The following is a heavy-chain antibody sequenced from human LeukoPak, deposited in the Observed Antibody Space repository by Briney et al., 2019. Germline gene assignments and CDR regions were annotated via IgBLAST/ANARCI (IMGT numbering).Heavy chain of an antibody. J-gene: IGHJ4*02. CDR1: GGSISSYY. CDR3: ARGDSSGWYARGYFDY. D-gene: IGHD6-19*01. Sequence: SETLSLTCTVSGGSISSYYWSWIRQPPGKGLEWIGYIYYSGSTNYNPSLKSRVTISVDTSKNQFSLKLNSVTAADTAVYYCARGDSSGWYARGYFDYWGQGTLVTVSS. V-gene: IGHV4-59*12. CDR2: IYYSGST.